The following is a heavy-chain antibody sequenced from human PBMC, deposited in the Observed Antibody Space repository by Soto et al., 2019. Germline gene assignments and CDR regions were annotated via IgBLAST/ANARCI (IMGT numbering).Heavy chain of an antibody. CDR3: ARDITIFGVAYPYFDY. D-gene: IGHD3-3*01. CDR2: MNPNSGNT. J-gene: IGHJ4*02. Sequence: ASVKVSCKASGYTFTSYDINWVRQATGQGLEWMGWMNPNSGNTGYAQKFQGRVTMTRNTSISTAYMELSSLRSEDTAVYYCARDITIFGVAYPYFDYWGQGTLVTVSS. CDR1: GYTFTSYD. V-gene: IGHV1-8*01.